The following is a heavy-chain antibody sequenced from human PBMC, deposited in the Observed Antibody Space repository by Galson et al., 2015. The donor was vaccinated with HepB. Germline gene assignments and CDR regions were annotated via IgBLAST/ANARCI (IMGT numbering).Heavy chain of an antibody. CDR2: ISAYNGNT. J-gene: IGHJ3*02. CDR1: GYTFTSYG. D-gene: IGHD2-8*02. Sequence: SVKVSCKASGYTFTSYGISWVRQAPGQGLEWMGWISAYNGNTNYAQKLQGGVTMTTDTSTSTAYMELRSLRSDDTAVYYCAREMNCTGGEGAFDIWGQGTMVTVSS. V-gene: IGHV1-18*01. CDR3: AREMNCTGGEGAFDI.